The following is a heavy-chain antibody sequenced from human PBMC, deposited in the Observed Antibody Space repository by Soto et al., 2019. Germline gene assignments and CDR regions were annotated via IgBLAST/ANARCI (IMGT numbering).Heavy chain of an antibody. CDR2: ISWNSGSI. V-gene: IGHV3-9*01. CDR3: AKDFRRRYYDYIWGSYRHPGQDAFDI. D-gene: IGHD3-16*02. CDR1: GFTFDDYA. Sequence: EVQLVESGGGLVQPGRSLRLSCAASGFTFDDYAMHWVRQAPGKGLEWVSGISWNSGSIGYADSVKGRFTISRDNAKNSLYLQMNSLRAEDTALYYCAKDFRRRYYDYIWGSYRHPGQDAFDIWGQGTMVTVSS. J-gene: IGHJ3*02.